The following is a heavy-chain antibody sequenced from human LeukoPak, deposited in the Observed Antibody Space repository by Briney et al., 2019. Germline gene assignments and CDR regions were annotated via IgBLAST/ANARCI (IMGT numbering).Heavy chain of an antibody. Sequence: ASVKVSSKASGYTFTGYYMHWVRQAPGQGLEWMGWINPNSGGTNYAQKFQGRVTMTRDTSISTAYMELSRLRSDDTAVYYCAREGVPINDYYDGSGYLDYWGQGTLVTVSS. CDR1: GYTFTGYY. D-gene: IGHD3-22*01. CDR3: AREGVPINDYYDGSGYLDY. CDR2: INPNSGGT. J-gene: IGHJ4*02. V-gene: IGHV1-2*02.